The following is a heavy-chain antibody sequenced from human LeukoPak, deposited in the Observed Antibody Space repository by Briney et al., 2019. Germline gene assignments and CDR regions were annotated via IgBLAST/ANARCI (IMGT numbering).Heavy chain of an antibody. CDR3: ARTMVRGLAFDI. J-gene: IGHJ3*02. D-gene: IGHD3-10*01. Sequence: ASVKVSCKASGGTFSNFAISWVRQAPGQGLEWMGIINPSGGITSYAQKFQGRVTMTRDTSTSTVYMELSSLISEDTAVYYCARTMVRGLAFDIWGQGTMVTVSS. CDR2: INPSGGIT. CDR1: GGTFSNFA. V-gene: IGHV1-46*01.